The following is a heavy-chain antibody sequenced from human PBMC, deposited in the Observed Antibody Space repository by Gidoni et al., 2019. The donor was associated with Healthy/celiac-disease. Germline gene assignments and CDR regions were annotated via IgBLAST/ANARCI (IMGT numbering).Heavy chain of an antibody. V-gene: IGHV3-23*01. CDR2: ISGSGGST. Sequence: EVQLLEAGGGLVQPGGSLRLSCAAAGFTFSSYAMRWVRQAPGKGLELVSAISGSGGSTYYADSVKGRFTISRDNSKNTLYLQMNSLRAEDTAVYYCASRSYYDLHYAYSYYGMDVWGQGTTVTVSS. CDR3: ASRSYYDLHYAYSYYGMDV. CDR1: GFTFSSYA. J-gene: IGHJ6*02. D-gene: IGHD3-22*01.